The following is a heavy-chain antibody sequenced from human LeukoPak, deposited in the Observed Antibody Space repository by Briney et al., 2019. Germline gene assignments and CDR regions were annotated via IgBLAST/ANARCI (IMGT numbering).Heavy chain of an antibody. J-gene: IGHJ4*02. CDR2: ISSSSSYT. Sequence: KPGGSLRPSCAASGFTFSDYYMSWIRQAPGKGLEWVSYISSSSSYTNYADSVKGRFTISRDNAKNSLYLQMNSLRAEDTAVYYCARDGQYGDRPGDYWGQGTLVTVSS. CDR3: ARDGQYGDRPGDY. CDR1: GFTFSDYY. D-gene: IGHD4-17*01. V-gene: IGHV3-11*05.